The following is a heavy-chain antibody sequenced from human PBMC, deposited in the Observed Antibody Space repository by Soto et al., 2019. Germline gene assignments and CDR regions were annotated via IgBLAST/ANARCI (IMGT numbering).Heavy chain of an antibody. V-gene: IGHV3-21*01. D-gene: IGHD4-4*01. Sequence: EVQLVESGGGLVKPGGSLRLSCAAPGFTFSSYSMNWVRQAPGKGLEWVSSISSSSSYIYYADSVKGRFTISRDNAKNSLYLQMNSLRAEDTAVYYCARRAPGPPNTVTYYFDYWGQGTLVTVSS. J-gene: IGHJ4*02. CDR3: ARRAPGPPNTVTYYFDY. CDR1: GFTFSSYS. CDR2: ISSSSSYI.